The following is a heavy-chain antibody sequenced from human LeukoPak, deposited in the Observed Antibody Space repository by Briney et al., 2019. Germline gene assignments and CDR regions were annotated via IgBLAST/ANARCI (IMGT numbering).Heavy chain of an antibody. J-gene: IGHJ4*02. D-gene: IGHD2-8*01. CDR3: ATEVPNGYSFNY. V-gene: IGHV3-30-3*01. CDR1: GFTFSSYA. Sequence: GGSLRLSCAASGFTFSSYAMHWVRQAPGKGLEWVAVISYDGSNKYYADSVKGRFTISRDNSKNTLYLQMNSLRAEDTAVYYCATEVPNGYSFNYWGQGTLVTVSS. CDR2: ISYDGSNK.